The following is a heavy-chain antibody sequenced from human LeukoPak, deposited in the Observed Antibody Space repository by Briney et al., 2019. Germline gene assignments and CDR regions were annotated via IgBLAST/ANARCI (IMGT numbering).Heavy chain of an antibody. CDR3: TRETSSRYFDY. CDR1: GYTLTSYD. Sequence: ASVTVSCMASGYTLTSYDIKWVRQAAGQGLEWMGWMNPNSGRTGYAQNFQGRITITRNTSISTAYMELSSLRSEDTAVYYCTRETSSRYFDYWGQGTLVTVSS. V-gene: IGHV1-8*01. J-gene: IGHJ4*02. CDR2: MNPNSGRT.